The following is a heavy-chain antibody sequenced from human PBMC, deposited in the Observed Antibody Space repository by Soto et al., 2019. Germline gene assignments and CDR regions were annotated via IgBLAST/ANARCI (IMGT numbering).Heavy chain of an antibody. Sequence: PGESLKISCKGSGYSFTSYWITWVRQMPWKGLEWMGSIDPSDSYINYGPSCQGHVTISADKSISTAYLQWSSLKASDTAIYYCARGQSAGNYYPLFDNWAQEPLVTVSS. CDR2: IDPSDSYI. CDR3: ARGQSAGNYYPLFDN. CDR1: GYSFTSYW. V-gene: IGHV5-10-1*01. J-gene: IGHJ4*02. D-gene: IGHD3-10*01.